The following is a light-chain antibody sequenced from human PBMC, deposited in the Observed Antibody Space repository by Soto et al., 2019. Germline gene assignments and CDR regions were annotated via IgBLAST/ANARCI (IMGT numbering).Light chain of an antibody. Sequence: QSALTQPASVSGSPGQSITISCTGIRSDVGDYNYVSWYQQHPGKAPKLMIYEVNNRPSGVSNRFSGSKSGNTASLTISGLQAEDEANYYCSSYTRSSTLVVFGGGTKVTVL. V-gene: IGLV2-14*03. CDR2: EVN. J-gene: IGLJ2*01. CDR3: SSYTRSSTLVV. CDR1: RSDVGDYNY.